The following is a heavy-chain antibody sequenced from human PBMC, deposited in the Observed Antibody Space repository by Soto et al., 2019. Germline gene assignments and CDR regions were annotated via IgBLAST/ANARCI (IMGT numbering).Heavy chain of an antibody. CDR3: ARPLVVVVAATRYYYYGMDV. D-gene: IGHD2-15*01. CDR2: ISSSGSTI. J-gene: IGHJ6*02. Sequence: GGSLRLSCSASGFTFSDYYMSLILQAPGKGLEWVSYISSSGSTIYYADSVKGRFTISRDNAKNSLYLQMNSLRAEDTAVYYCARPLVVVVAATRYYYYGMDVWGQGTTVTV. CDR1: GFTFSDYY. V-gene: IGHV3-11*01.